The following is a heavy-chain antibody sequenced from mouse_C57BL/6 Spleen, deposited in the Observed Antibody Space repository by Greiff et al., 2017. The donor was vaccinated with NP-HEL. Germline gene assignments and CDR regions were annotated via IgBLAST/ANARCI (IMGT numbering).Heavy chain of an antibody. CDR2: ISNGGGST. CDR3: ARRMVTTGVYYYAMDY. D-gene: IGHD2-2*01. V-gene: IGHV5-12*01. CDR1: GFTFSDYY. Sequence: EVMLVESGGGLVQPGGSLKLSCAASGFTFSDYYMYWVRQTPEKRLEWVAYISNGGGSTYYPDTVKGRFTISRDNAKNTLYLQMSRLKSEDTAMYYCARRMVTTGVYYYAMDYWGQGTSVTVSS. J-gene: IGHJ4*01.